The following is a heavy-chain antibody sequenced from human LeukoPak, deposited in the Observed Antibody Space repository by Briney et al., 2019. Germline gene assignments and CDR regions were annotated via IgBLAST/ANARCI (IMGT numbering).Heavy chain of an antibody. CDR1: GGSISSYY. Sequence: PETLSLTCTASGGSISSYYWSWIRQPAGKGLEWIGRIYTSGSNNYNPSLKSRVTISVDTSKNQFSLKLSSVTAADTAVYYCARLIVEAGRVHSIDYWGQGTLVTVSS. D-gene: IGHD2-15*01. V-gene: IGHV4-4*07. J-gene: IGHJ4*02. CDR3: ARLIVEAGRVHSIDY. CDR2: IYTSGSN.